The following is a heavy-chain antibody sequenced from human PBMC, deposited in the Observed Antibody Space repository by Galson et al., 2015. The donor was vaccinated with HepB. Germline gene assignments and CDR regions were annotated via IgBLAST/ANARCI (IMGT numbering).Heavy chain of an antibody. CDR3: AKDTHIVVVPAELDV. V-gene: IGHV3-9*01. J-gene: IGHJ6*04. D-gene: IGHD2-2*01. CDR1: GFTFDDYA. CDR2: ISWNSGSI. Sequence: SLRLSCAASGFTFDDYAMHWVRQAPGKGLEWVSGISWNSGSIGYADSVKGRFTISRDNAKNSLYLQMNSLRAEDTALYYCAKDTHIVVVPAELDVWGKGTTVTVSS.